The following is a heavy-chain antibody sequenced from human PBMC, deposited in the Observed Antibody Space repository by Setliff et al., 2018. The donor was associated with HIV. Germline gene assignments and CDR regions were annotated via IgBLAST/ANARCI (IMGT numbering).Heavy chain of an antibody. D-gene: IGHD3-22*01. Sequence: GGSLRLSCAASGFTFSTYALSWVRQAPGKGLEWVAVISYDGDQEYYADSVKGRFTISRDKSKNTLYLEMNSLSAEDTAVYYCARGMLVVVISTPDYWGQGTLVTVSS. CDR3: ARGMLVVVISTPDY. J-gene: IGHJ4*02. CDR1: GFTFSTYA. V-gene: IGHV3-30*03. CDR2: ISYDGDQE.